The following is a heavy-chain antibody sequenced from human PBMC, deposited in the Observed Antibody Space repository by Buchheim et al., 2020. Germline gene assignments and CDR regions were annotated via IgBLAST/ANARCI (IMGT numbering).Heavy chain of an antibody. CDR2: INRSSRTI. Sequence: EVQLVESGGDLVQPGGSLRLSCVASGFKFSDYSMNWVRQAPGKGLEWISYINRSSRTIYYADSVKGRFTVSRYNATNSRYLQMNSLTNDEAAVYYCAREVPTVISDYWGQGTL. CDR1: GFKFSDYS. D-gene: IGHD4-17*01. J-gene: IGHJ4*02. V-gene: IGHV3-48*02. CDR3: AREVPTVISDY.